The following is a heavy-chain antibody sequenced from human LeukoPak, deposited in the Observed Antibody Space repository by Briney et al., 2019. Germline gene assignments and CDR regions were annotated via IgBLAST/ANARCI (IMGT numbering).Heavy chain of an antibody. CDR3: ARDSTGTVFDL. CDR1: RFTFSNYN. J-gene: IGHJ4*02. Sequence: GGSLRLSCAASRFTFSNYNMNWVRQAPGEGLEWVSSISSSSSYIYYADSVKGRFTISRDNAKNSLYLQMNSLRPEDTAVYYCARDSTGTVFDLWGQGTLVTVSS. CDR2: ISSSSSYI. D-gene: IGHD1-1*01. V-gene: IGHV3-21*01.